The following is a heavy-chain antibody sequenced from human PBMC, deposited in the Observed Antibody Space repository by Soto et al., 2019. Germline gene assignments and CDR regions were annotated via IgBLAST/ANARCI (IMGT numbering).Heavy chain of an antibody. CDR2: IYYSGST. V-gene: IGHV4-31*03. D-gene: IGHD3-16*02. CDR1: GGSISSGGYY. CDR3: ASLYNYDYIWGSYRTQFDH. J-gene: IGHJ4*02. Sequence: SETLSLTCTVSGGSISSGGYYWSWIRQHPGKGLEWIGYIYYSGSTYYNPSLKSRVTISVDTSKNQFSLKLSSVTAADTAVYYCASLYNYDYIWGSYRTQFDHWGQGTLVTVSS.